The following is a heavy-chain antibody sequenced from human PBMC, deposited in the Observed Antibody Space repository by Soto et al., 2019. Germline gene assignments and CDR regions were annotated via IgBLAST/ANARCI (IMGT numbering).Heavy chain of an antibody. Sequence: GGSLRLSCAASGFTVSSNYMSWVRQAPGKGLEWVSVIYSGGSTYYADSVKGRFTISRDNSKNTLYLQMNSLRAEDTAVYYCARGGTEYQLLSEYFQHWGQGTLVTVSS. J-gene: IGHJ1*01. CDR1: GFTVSSNY. V-gene: IGHV3-66*01. CDR3: ARGGTEYQLLSEYFQH. CDR2: IYSGGST. D-gene: IGHD2-2*01.